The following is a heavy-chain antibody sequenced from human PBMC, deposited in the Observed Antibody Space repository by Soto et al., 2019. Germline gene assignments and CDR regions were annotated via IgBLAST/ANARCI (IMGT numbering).Heavy chain of an antibody. D-gene: IGHD4-17*01. CDR2: ISSNGGST. J-gene: IGHJ4*03. V-gene: IGHV3-64D*06. CDR1: GFTFSMFS. CDR3: VNPSSTAQIRPA. Sequence: GGSLRLSCSASGFTFSMFSMHWVRQAPGKGLEYVSGISSNGGSTYYADSVKGRFTISRDNSKNTLYLQMSSLRAVDTAVYYCVNPSSTAQIRPAWGQGTLVTVSS.